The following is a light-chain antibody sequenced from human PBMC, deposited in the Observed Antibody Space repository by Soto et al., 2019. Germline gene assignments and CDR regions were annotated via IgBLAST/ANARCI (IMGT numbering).Light chain of an antibody. CDR1: QDISNY. CDR2: DAS. Sequence: DIQMTQSPSSLSASVGDRVTITCQASQDISNYLNWYQQKPGKAPKLLIYDASNLETGVPSRFSGSGCGTDVTFTIRSLQPEDIATYYCQQYDNLPYTFGQGTKLEIK. CDR3: QQYDNLPYT. J-gene: IGKJ2*01. V-gene: IGKV1-33*01.